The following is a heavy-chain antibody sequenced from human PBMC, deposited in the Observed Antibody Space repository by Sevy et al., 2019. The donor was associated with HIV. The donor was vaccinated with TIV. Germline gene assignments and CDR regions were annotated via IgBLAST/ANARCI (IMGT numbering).Heavy chain of an antibody. Sequence: GGSLRLSCEASGFTFSSYAMSWVRQAPGKGLEWLSAISGSGSTTYYADSVKGRFTISRDNSKNTLYLQMSSLRAEDTAVYYCAKDHCSSTTCYPYNWFDPWGQGTLVTVSS. CDR3: AKDHCSSTTCYPYNWFDP. CDR2: ISGSGSTT. V-gene: IGHV3-23*01. CDR1: GFTFSSYA. D-gene: IGHD2-2*01. J-gene: IGHJ5*02.